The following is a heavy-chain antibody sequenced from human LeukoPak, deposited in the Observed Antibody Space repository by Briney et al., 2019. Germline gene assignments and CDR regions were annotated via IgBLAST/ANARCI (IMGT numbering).Heavy chain of an antibody. CDR3: ARGPSITMVRGGQWYYYMDV. CDR2: INPSGGST. V-gene: IGHV1-46*01. CDR1: GYTFTRHY. D-gene: IGHD3-10*01. Sequence: ASVKVSCKASGYTFTRHYMHWVRQAPGQGLEWMGIINPSGGSTNHAQNFQGRVTMTRDTSTNTVYMELSSLRSEDTAVYYCARGPSITMVRGGQWYYYMDVWGKGTTVTISS. J-gene: IGHJ6*03.